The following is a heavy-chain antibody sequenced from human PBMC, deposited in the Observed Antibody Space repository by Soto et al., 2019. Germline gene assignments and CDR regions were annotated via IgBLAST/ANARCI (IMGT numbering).Heavy chain of an antibody. CDR1: GDSVSSNSAA. D-gene: IGHD6-13*01. CDR2: TYYRSKWYY. J-gene: IGHJ4*02. Sequence: SQTLSLTCAISGDSVSSNSAAWNWIRQSPSRGLEWLGRTYYRSKWYYDYAVSVKSRITVNADTSKSQFSLHLNSVTPEDTAVYYCAGGDSSSWYLTFSYWGQGILVTVSS. V-gene: IGHV6-1*01. CDR3: AGGDSSSWYLTFSY.